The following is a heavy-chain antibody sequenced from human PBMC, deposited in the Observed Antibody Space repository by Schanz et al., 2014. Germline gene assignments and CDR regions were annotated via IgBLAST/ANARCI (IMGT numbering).Heavy chain of an antibody. Sequence: VQLVESGGGLVKPGGSLRLSCTASGFTFSIYAMHWVRQAPGKGLEYVSAISHDGYSTYYADSVKGRFTISRDNSKNTLYLQMNSLRAEDTAVYYCARPALWFGDNCFDPWGQGTLVTVSS. CDR2: ISHDGYST. V-gene: IGHV3-64*04. CDR1: GFTFSIYA. CDR3: ARPALWFGDNCFDP. J-gene: IGHJ5*02. D-gene: IGHD3-10*01.